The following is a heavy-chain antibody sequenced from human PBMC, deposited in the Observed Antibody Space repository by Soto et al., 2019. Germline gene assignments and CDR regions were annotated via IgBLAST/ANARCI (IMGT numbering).Heavy chain of an antibody. CDR2: FDPEDGET. CDR3: ATLPGRCSSTSCYRFYYYMDV. V-gene: IGHV1-24*01. Sequence: ASVKVSCKVSGYTLTELSMHWVRQAPGKGLEWMGGFDPEDGETIYAQKFQGRVTMTEDTSTDTAYMELSSLRSEDTAVYYCATLPGRCSSTSCYRFYYYMDVWGKGTTVTVSS. CDR1: GYTLTELS. D-gene: IGHD2-2*01. J-gene: IGHJ6*03.